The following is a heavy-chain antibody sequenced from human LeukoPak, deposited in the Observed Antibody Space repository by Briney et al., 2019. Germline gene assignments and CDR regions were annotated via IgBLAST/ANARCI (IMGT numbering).Heavy chain of an antibody. CDR3: ARVGWDTTMIVGLDAFDI. CDR2: IKQDGSEK. J-gene: IGHJ2*01. Sequence: GGSLRLSCVDSGFTLNRHAMNWVRQAPGKGLEWVANIKQDGSEKYYVDSVKGRFTISRDNAKNSLYLQMNSLRAEDTAVYYCARVGWDTTMIVGLDAFDIWGRGTLVTVSS. V-gene: IGHV3-7*01. CDR1: GFTLNRHA. D-gene: IGHD3-22*01.